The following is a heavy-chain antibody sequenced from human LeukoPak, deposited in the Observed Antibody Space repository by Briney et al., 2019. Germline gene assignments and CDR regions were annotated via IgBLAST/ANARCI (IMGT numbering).Heavy chain of an antibody. CDR3: ARASFWESPINWFAP. J-gene: IGHJ5*02. CDR2: INPKNGGS. Sequence: ASVKVSCKASGYTFTGYYMHWVRQAPGQGLELVGWINPKNGGSNYAQKFQGRVTMTRDRSISTAYMELSRLTSDDTAVYYCARASFWESPINWFAPWGQGTLVIVSS. V-gene: IGHV1-2*02. D-gene: IGHD3-16*01. CDR1: GYTFTGYY.